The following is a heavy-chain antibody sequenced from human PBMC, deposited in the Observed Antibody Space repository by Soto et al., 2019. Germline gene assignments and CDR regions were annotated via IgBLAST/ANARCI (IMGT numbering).Heavy chain of an antibody. D-gene: IGHD2-15*01. V-gene: IGHV3-21*01. CDR3: ARDRGYDAHDYYYNAMDV. J-gene: IGHJ6*02. CDR1: GFTFRTYT. Sequence: GGSLRLSCVASGFTFRTYTMNWVRQAPGKGLEWVSGIRGFSPYTFYAEPVKGRFTISRDNAKNSLYLQMNSLEVEDTAVYYCARDRGYDAHDYYYNAMDVWGQGTTVTVSS. CDR2: IRGFSPYT.